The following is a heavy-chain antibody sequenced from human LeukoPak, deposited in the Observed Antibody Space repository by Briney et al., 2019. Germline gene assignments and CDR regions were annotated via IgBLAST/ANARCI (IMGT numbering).Heavy chain of an antibody. J-gene: IGHJ3*02. D-gene: IGHD5-18*01. CDR1: GYTFTGYY. Sequence: GASVRVSCKASGYTFTGYYMLWVRQAPGQGLEWMGWINPNSGGTNYAQKFQGRVTMTRDTSISTAYMELSRLRSDDTAVYYCAREEGMVTSDAFDIWGQGTMVTVSS. V-gene: IGHV1-2*02. CDR2: INPNSGGT. CDR3: AREEGMVTSDAFDI.